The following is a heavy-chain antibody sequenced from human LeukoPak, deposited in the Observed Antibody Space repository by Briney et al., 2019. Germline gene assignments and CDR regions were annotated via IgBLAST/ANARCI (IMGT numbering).Heavy chain of an antibody. CDR2: IPYDLSNK. CDR1: GFTFSSYG. J-gene: IGHJ4*02. D-gene: IGHD2-15*01. V-gene: IGHV3-30*02. Sequence: GXXLRLSCAASGFTFSSYGMHWVRQAPGKGMEGVVFIPYDLSNKYYPDSVNGLFTISRDNSKNTLYLQMNSLRAEDTAVYYCAKLDVVAAPFDYWGQGTLVTVSS. CDR3: AKLDVVAAPFDY.